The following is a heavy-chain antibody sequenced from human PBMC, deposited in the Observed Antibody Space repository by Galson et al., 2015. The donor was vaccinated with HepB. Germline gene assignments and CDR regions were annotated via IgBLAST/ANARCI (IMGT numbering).Heavy chain of an antibody. CDR2: IGSTGDT. D-gene: IGHD2-15*01. J-gene: IGHJ2*01. Sequence: SLRLSCAAAGFTFSSYDMHWARQATGQGLEWVSTIGSTGDTYYPDSVKGRFTISRENAKNSLFLQMNSLRAGDTAVYYCTRASAMVAATSWDYWYFDLWGRGTLVTVSS. CDR1: GFTFSSYD. CDR3: TRASAMVAATSWDYWYFDL. V-gene: IGHV3-13*04.